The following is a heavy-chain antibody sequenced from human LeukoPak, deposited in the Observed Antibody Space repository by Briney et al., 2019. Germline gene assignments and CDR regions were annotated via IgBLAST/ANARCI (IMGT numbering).Heavy chain of an antibody. Sequence: PSETLSLTCTVSGGSISSYYWSWIRQPPGKGLEWIGYIYYSGSTSYNPSLKSRVTISVDTSKNQFSLKLSSVTAADTAVYYCARVQDSSGWGLGAFDIWGQGTMVTVSS. J-gene: IGHJ3*02. CDR1: GGSISSYY. D-gene: IGHD6-19*01. CDR2: IYYSGST. CDR3: ARVQDSSGWGLGAFDI. V-gene: IGHV4-59*01.